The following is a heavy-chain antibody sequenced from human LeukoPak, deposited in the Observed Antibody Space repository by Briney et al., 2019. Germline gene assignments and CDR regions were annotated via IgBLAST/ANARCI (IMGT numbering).Heavy chain of an antibody. Sequence: GGSLRLSCAASGFTFSSYAMSWVRQAPGKGLEWVSAISTSGGSTYYADSVKGRFTISRDNSKNTLYLQMNSLRAEDTAVYYCAKDRRTTGTTDLGSFGYWGQGTLVTVSS. CDR2: ISTSGGST. J-gene: IGHJ4*02. CDR1: GFTFSSYA. D-gene: IGHD1-1*01. CDR3: AKDRRTTGTTDLGSFGY. V-gene: IGHV3-23*01.